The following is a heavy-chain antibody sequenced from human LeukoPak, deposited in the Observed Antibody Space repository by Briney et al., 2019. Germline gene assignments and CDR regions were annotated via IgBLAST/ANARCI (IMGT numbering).Heavy chain of an antibody. V-gene: IGHV4-39*01. D-gene: IGHD3-10*01. CDR2: IYYSGTT. Sequence: SETLSLTCTVSGGSINSSIYHWGWIRQPPGKGLEWIGNIYYSGTTYYNPSLKSRVTISVDTSKNQFSLKLSSVTAADTALYYCAKHYMGSSYNHGLDCWGQGTLVTVSS. J-gene: IGHJ4*02. CDR3: AKHYMGSSYNHGLDC. CDR1: GGSINSSIYH.